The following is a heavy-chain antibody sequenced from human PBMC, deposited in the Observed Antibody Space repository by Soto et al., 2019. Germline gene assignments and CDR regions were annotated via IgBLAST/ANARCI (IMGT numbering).Heavy chain of an antibody. J-gene: IGHJ4*02. V-gene: IGHV1-69*01. CDR3: ARDLEFRDGNISHLDY. CDR1: GGTFSSHV. CDR2: IMPIIGTA. Sequence: QVQLVQSGAEVKKPGSSVKVSCKASGGTFSSHVFNWVRQAPGQGLEWMGGIMPIIGTANYAQKFQGRVKITADESPSTAYMELSSLRSEDTAVYYCARDLEFRDGNISHLDYWGQGTLVTVSS. D-gene: IGHD3-10*01.